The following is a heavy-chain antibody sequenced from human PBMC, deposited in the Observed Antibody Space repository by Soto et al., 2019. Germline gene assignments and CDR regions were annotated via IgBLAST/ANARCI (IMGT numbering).Heavy chain of an antibody. J-gene: IGHJ5*01. CDR1: GGTFSSYA. CDR3: AREGSSGWFDS. D-gene: IGHD6-19*01. CDR2: IIPIFGTA. V-gene: IGHV1-69*12. Sequence: QVQLVQSGAEVKKPGSSVKVSCKASGGTFSSYAISWVRQAPGQGLEWMGGIIPIFGTANYAQKFQGRVTIPAXXXTITAXXXXXXXXXXDTAVYYCAREGSSGWFDSWGQGTLVTVSS.